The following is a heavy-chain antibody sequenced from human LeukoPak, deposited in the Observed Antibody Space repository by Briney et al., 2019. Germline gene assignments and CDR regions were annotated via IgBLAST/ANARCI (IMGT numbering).Heavy chain of an antibody. CDR1: GYTFTRYG. CDR2: INSYNGKT. V-gene: IGHV1-18*01. Sequence: VASVKVSCKASGYTFTRYGISWVRQAPGQGLEWMGWINSYNGKTKYAQKLQGRVTMTTDTSTSTIYMELRSLRSDDTAVYYCARSPRAGDYYYYYGMDVWGQGTTVTVSS. CDR3: ARSPRAGDYYYYYGMDV. J-gene: IGHJ6*02.